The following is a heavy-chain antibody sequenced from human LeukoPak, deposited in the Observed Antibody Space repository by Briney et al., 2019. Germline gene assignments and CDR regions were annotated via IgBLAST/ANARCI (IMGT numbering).Heavy chain of an antibody. J-gene: IGHJ4*02. CDR3: ARVAAGYSVNYFDY. V-gene: IGHV3-43*01. D-gene: IGHD4-23*01. CDR2: ISWDGGST. Sequence: GGSLRLSCAASGFTFDDYTMHWVRQAPGKGLEWVSLISWDGGSTYYADSVKGRFTISRDNVENSLYLQMNSLRDEDTAVYYCARVAAGYSVNYFDYWGQGTLVTVSS. CDR1: GFTFDDYT.